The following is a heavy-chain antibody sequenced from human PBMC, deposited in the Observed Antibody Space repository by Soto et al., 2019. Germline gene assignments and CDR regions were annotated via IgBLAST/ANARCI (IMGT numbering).Heavy chain of an antibody. J-gene: IGHJ6*02. V-gene: IGHV4-34*01. CDR3: ARQPVSRGYHYYYGMDV. Sequence: QVQLQQWGAGLLKPSETLSLTCAVYGGSFSGYYWSWIRQPPGEGLEWLGEINDSGSTNYNPSLKSRVTISVDTSKRQFSLKLSSVTAADTAVYFCARQPVSRGYHYYYGMDVWGQGTSVTVSS. CDR2: INDSGST. CDR1: GGSFSGYY. D-gene: IGHD2-2*01.